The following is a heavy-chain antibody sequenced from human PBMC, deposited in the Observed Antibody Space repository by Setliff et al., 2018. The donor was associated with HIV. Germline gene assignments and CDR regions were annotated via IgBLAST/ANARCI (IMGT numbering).Heavy chain of an antibody. J-gene: IGHJ6*02. D-gene: IGHD6-19*01. V-gene: IGHV1-18*01. Sequence: ASVKVSCKASGYIFTTYGISWVRQAPGHGLEWMGWISPNFGHTNYAQNFLGRVTMTIDTSTSRAYMELRSLRSDDTAMYFCARLGSGWSDSYYYAMDIWGQGTTVTVSS. CDR1: GYIFTTYG. CDR3: ARLGSGWSDSYYYAMDI. CDR2: ISPNFGHT.